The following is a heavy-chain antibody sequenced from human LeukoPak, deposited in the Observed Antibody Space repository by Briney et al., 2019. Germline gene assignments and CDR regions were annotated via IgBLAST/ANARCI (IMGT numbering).Heavy chain of an antibody. D-gene: IGHD2-2*01. CDR1: GYSISSGYY. V-gene: IGHV4-38-2*02. J-gene: IGHJ5*02. Sequence: PSETLSLTCTVSGYSISSGYYWGWIRQPPGKGLEWIGTIYHSGSTYYSPSLKSRGTIPVDPSKNQFSLKLTSVTAADMAVYYCVRLGVVGLDQNWFDPWGQGTLVTVSS. CDR3: VRLGVVGLDQNWFDP. CDR2: IYHSGST.